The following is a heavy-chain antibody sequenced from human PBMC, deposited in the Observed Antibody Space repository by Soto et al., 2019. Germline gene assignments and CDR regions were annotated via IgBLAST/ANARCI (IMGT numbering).Heavy chain of an antibody. Sequence: SVKFSCKTSGYTFTAYYMHWLRQAPGHGLEWLGWTSPRTGGAKYSHKFQGRVSMTRNTSITTAYMELTGLSTDDTAVYYCARSSGSYSKWFDSWGQGTLVTVSS. V-gene: IGHV1-2*02. CDR3: ARSSGSYSKWFDS. CDR2: TSPRTGGA. D-gene: IGHD3-10*01. J-gene: IGHJ5*01. CDR1: GYTFTAYY.